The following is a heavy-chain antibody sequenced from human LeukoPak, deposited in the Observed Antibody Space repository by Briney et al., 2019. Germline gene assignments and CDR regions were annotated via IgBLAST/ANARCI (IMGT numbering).Heavy chain of an antibody. CDR3: ARGTYYDSSGYYLPYFDY. CDR1: GGSISSYY. J-gene: IGHJ4*02. Sequence: ETLSLTCTVSGGSISSYYWSWIRQPPGKGLEWIGHIYYSGSTNYNPSLKSRVTISVDTSKNQSSLKLTSVTATDTAVYYCARGTYYDSSGYYLPYFDYWGQGTLVTVSS. V-gene: IGHV4-59*01. CDR2: IYYSGST. D-gene: IGHD3-22*01.